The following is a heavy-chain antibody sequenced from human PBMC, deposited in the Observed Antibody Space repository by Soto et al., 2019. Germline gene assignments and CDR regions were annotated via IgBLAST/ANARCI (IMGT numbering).Heavy chain of an antibody. D-gene: IGHD2-15*01. CDR1: GGSFSGYY. V-gene: IGHV4-34*01. J-gene: IGHJ4*02. CDR2: INHSGST. CDR3: ARDSPYCSGGSCYYFDY. Sequence: QVQLQQWGAGLLKPSETLSLTCAVYGGSFSGYYWSWIRQPPGKGLEWIGEINHSGSTNYNPTLKSRVTISVATSKHHCSMKLSSVTAADTAVYYCARDSPYCSGGSCYYFDYWGQGTLVTDSS.